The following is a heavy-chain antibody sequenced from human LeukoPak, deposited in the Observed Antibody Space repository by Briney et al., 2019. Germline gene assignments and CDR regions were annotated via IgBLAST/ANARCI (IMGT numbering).Heavy chain of an antibody. CDR2: VNHSGST. J-gene: IGHJ4*02. Sequence: SETLSLICAVYGGSFSGYYWSWIRQPPGKGLEWIGEVNHSGSTNYNPSLKSRVTISVDTSKNQFSLKLSSVTAADTAVYYCAREGGGYWGQGTLVTVSS. V-gene: IGHV4-34*01. D-gene: IGHD3-16*01. CDR3: AREGGGY. CDR1: GGSFSGYY.